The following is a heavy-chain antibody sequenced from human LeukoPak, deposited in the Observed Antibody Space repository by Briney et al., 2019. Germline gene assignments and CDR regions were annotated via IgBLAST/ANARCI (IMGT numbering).Heavy chain of an antibody. CDR1: GIPLRGYA. V-gene: IGHV3-23*01. CDR3: AKDNYTDSYYPFDY. D-gene: IGHD1-26*01. Sequence: GGSLRLSCAGAGIPLRGYAMSWVRQAPGKGLEWVSAMSGSGDSTLYADSVRGRFTNSRDDSKNTLYLQMNNLRVEDTAVYYCAKDNYTDSYYPFDYWGQGTLVTVSS. CDR2: MSGSGDST. J-gene: IGHJ4*02.